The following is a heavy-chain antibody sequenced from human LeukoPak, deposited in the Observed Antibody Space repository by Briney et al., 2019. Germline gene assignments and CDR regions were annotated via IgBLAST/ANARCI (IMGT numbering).Heavy chain of an antibody. CDR1: GYNFAHYH. D-gene: IGHD2-15*01. V-gene: IGHV1-2*02. CDR2: LNPNTGDT. J-gene: IGHJ4*02. CDR3: ARDPDSGPDL. Sequence: ASVRVSCKASGYNFAHYHTHWVRQAPRQGLDWMGSLNPNTGDTLLAPKFQGRVTMTRDTSITVGYMELNNLTFDDTGVYYCARDPDSGPDLWGQGTQVIVAS.